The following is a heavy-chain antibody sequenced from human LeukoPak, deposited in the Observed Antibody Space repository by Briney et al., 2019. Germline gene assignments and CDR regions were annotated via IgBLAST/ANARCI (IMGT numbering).Heavy chain of an antibody. J-gene: IGHJ4*02. CDR2: ISSSGSTI. D-gene: IGHD3-9*01. CDR1: GFAFSDYY. CDR3: ARDSPDILTGDSDY. Sequence: PGGSLRLSCAASGFAFSDYYMSWIRQAPGKGLEWVSYISSSGSTIYYADSVKGRFTISRDNAKNSLYLQMNSLRAEDTAVYYCARDSPDILTGDSDYWGQGTLVTVSS. V-gene: IGHV3-11*01.